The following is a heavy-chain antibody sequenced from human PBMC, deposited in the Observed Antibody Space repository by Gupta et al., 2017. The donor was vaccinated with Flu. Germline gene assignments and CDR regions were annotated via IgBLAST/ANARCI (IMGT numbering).Heavy chain of an antibody. CDR3: ARDRTYYYDSSGHDDAFDI. D-gene: IGHD3-22*01. V-gene: IGHV1-2*02. J-gene: IGHJ3*02. Sequence: QVQLVQSGAEVKKPGASVKVFCKASGYTFTGYYMHWVRQAPGQGLEWMGWINPNSGGTNYAQKFQGRVTMTRDTSISTAYMELSRLRSDDTAVYYCARDRTYYYDSSGHDDAFDIWGQGTMVTVSS. CDR1: GYTFTGYY. CDR2: INPNSGGT.